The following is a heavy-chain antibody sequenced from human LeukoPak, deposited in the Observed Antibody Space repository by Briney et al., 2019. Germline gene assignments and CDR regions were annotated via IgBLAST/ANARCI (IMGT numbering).Heavy chain of an antibody. J-gene: IGHJ4*02. CDR2: VTASSGNT. CDR3: ARGSFYYDTSGYYYFDY. Sequence: GGSLRLSCAASGFVFSNYAMSWVRQAPGKGLEWVSTVTASSGNTYYTDSVKGRITISRDNFKNTLYLQMNSLRAEDTAVYYCARGSFYYDTSGYYYFDYWGQGTLVTVSS. D-gene: IGHD3-22*01. V-gene: IGHV3-23*01. CDR1: GFVFSNYA.